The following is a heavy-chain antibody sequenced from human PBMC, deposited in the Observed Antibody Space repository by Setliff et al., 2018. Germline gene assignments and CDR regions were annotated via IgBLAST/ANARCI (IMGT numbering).Heavy chain of an antibody. D-gene: IGHD2-8*02. CDR1: GYNFITFG. Sequence: ASVKVSCKTSGYNFITFGISWVRQAPGQGPEWMGCISPYTGDTNYAQKFQDRVTMTMDSSSQTVYMELSSLNSDDTAVYYCARSSAPSLVLAADFDFWGQGTLVTVSS. CDR3: ARSSAPSLVLAADFDF. J-gene: IGHJ4*02. V-gene: IGHV1-18*01. CDR2: ISPYTGDT.